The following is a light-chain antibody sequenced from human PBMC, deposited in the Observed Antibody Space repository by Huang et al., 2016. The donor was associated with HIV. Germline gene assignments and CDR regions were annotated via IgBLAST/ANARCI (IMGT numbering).Light chain of an antibody. Sequence: DIQLTQSPASLAVSVGDKVTVNCRATQAISNSLAWYQQKPGTAPKLLVSAASSLETGVPSGFSGSGSGTTYSFTITSLQPDDFAIYYCQQYYASPRTFGQGTVVEVK. CDR2: AAS. V-gene: IGKV1-NL1*01. J-gene: IGKJ1*01. CDR1: QAISNS. CDR3: QQYYASPRT.